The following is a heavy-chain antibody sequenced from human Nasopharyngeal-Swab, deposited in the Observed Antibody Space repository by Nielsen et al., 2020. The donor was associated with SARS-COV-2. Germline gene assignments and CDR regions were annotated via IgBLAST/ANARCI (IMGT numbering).Heavy chain of an antibody. Sequence: GGSLRLSCAASGFTFSSYAMHWVRQAPGKGLEWVAVISYDGSNKYYADSVKGRFTIPRDNSKNTLYLQMNSLRAEDTAVYYCARVRIILGAFDIWGQGTMVTVSS. CDR2: ISYDGSNK. CDR1: GFTFSSYA. V-gene: IGHV3-30-3*01. D-gene: IGHD2/OR15-2a*01. CDR3: ARVRIILGAFDI. J-gene: IGHJ3*02.